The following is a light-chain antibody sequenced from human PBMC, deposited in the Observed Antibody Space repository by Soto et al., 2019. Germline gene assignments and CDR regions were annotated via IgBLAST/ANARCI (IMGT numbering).Light chain of an antibody. V-gene: IGKV3-20*01. CDR2: GAS. Sequence: EIVLTQSPDTLSLSPGERATLSCRASPSISSSYLAWFQQKPGQAPRLLIYGASSRATASPDRFTGSGSVTHFTLTISRLEPEDSAVYYCQLYGSSPVYTFGRGTRLELK. J-gene: IGKJ2*01. CDR1: PSISSSY. CDR3: QLYGSSPVYT.